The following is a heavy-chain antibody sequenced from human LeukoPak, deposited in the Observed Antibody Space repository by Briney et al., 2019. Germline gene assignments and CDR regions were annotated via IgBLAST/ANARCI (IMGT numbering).Heavy chain of an antibody. CDR1: GGTFISYA. D-gene: IGHD6-13*01. V-gene: IGHV1-69*13. J-gene: IGHJ6*02. CDR2: IIPIFGTA. Sequence: GASVKVSCKASGGTFISYAISWVRQAPGQGREWMGGIIPIFGTANYAQKFQGRVTITADESTSTAYMELSSLRSEDTAVYYCARVFGSSWSLVHYYYYYGMDVWGQGTTVTVSS. CDR3: ARVFGSSWSLVHYYYYYGMDV.